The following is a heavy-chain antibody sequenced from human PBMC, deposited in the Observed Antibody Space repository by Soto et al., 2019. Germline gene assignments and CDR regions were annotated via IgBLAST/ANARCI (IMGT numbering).Heavy chain of an antibody. CDR3: ARAPPRQIGWGSGFDY. V-gene: IGHV1-46*01. J-gene: IGHJ4*02. D-gene: IGHD6-19*01. CDR2: INPSGGST. CDR1: GYTFTSYY. Sequence: QVQLVQSGAEVKKPGASVKVSCKASGYTFTSYYMHWVRQAPGQGLEWMGIINPSGGSTSYAQKFQGRVTMTRDTSTSTVYMELSSLRSEDTAVYYCARAPPRQIGWGSGFDYWGQGTLVTVSS.